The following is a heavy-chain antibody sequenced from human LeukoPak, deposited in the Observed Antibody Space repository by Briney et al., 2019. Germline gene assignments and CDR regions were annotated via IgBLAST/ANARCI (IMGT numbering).Heavy chain of an antibody. CDR2: ISGSGGST. Sequence: PGGSLRLSCAASGFTFSSYAMSWVRQAPGKGLEWVSAISGSGGSTYYADSVKGRFTISRDNSKNTLYLQMNSLRAEDTAVYYCAKDFYDFWSGYPNWFDLWGQGTLVTVSS. J-gene: IGHJ5*02. CDR3: AKDFYDFWSGYPNWFDL. D-gene: IGHD3-3*01. CDR1: GFTFSSYA. V-gene: IGHV3-23*01.